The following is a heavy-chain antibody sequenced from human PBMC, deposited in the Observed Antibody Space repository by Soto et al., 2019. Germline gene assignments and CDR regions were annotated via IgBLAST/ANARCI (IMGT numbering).Heavy chain of an antibody. CDR1: GFTFSSYG. V-gene: IGHV3-30*18. CDR3: ANNPRITMIVESLGSSH. J-gene: IGHJ6*02. Sequence: PGGSLRLSCAASGFTFSSYGMHWVRQAPGKGLEWVAVISYGGSNKYYADSVKGRFTISRDNSKNTLYLQMNSLRAEDTAVYYCANNPRITMIVESLGSSHWGQGTTVTVSS. D-gene: IGHD3-22*01. CDR2: ISYGGSNK.